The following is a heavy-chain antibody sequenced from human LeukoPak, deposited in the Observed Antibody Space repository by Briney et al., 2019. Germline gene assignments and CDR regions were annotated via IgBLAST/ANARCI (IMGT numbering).Heavy chain of an antibody. CDR2: IYPGDSDT. J-gene: IGHJ4*02. CDR3: ARLIDYYDSRGYYLDY. CDR1: GYSFTSYW. D-gene: IGHD3-22*01. V-gene: IGHV5-51*01. Sequence: GESLKISCKGSGYSFTSYWIGWVRQMPGKGLEWMGIIYPGDSDTRYSPSFQGQVTISADKSISTAYLQWSSLKASDTAMYYCARLIDYYDSRGYYLDYWGQGTLVTVSS.